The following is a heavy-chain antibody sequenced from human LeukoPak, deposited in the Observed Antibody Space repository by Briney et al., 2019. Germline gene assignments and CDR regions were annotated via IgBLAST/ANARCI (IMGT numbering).Heavy chain of an antibody. V-gene: IGHV4-4*07. CDR1: GGSISSYY. CDR3: ARVRRFGELLFGYFDY. J-gene: IGHJ4*02. Sequence: SETLSLTCTVSGGSISSYYWSWIRQPAGKGLKWIGRIYTSGSTNYKPSLKSRVTISVDTSKNQFSLKLSSVTAADTAVYYCARVRRFGELLFGYFDYWGQGTLVTVSS. D-gene: IGHD3-10*01. CDR2: IYTSGST.